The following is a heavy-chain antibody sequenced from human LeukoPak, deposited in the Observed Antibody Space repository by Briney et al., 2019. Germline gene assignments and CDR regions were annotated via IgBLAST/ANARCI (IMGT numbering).Heavy chain of an antibody. CDR3: AKEADYSNAAPEWGFDS. Sequence: VGSLRLSCAASGFTFSSYAMSWVRQAPGKGLEWVSGISGSSSHTADADSVRGRFTISRDNTRNTLYLHMNSLRAEDTALYYCAKEADYSNAAPEWGFDSWGQGTLVTVSS. D-gene: IGHD3-3*01. J-gene: IGHJ4*02. CDR2: ISGSSSHT. V-gene: IGHV3-23*01. CDR1: GFTFSSYA.